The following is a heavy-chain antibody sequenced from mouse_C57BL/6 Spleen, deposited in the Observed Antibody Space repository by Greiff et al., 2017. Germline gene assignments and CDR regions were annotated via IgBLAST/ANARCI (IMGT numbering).Heavy chain of an antibody. V-gene: IGHV1-53*01. D-gene: IGHD1-2*01. CDR2: INPSNGGT. J-gene: IGHJ2*01. CDR1: GYTFTSYW. Sequence: QVQLQQPGTELVKPGASVKLSCKASGYTFTSYWMHWVKQRPGQGLEWIGNINPSNGGTNYNEKFKSKATLTVDKSSSTSYMQLSSLTSEDSAVYYCARSGGLLRPLDYWGQGTTLTVSS. CDR3: ARSGGLLRPLDY.